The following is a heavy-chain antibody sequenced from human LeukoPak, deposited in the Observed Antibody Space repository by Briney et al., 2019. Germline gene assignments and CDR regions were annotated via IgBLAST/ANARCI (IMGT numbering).Heavy chain of an antibody. CDR2: ISPDGSTT. V-gene: IGHV3-74*01. Sequence: GGSLRLSCAASEFTFSSYGMHWVRQAPGKGLVWVSRISPDGSTTSYADSVKGRFTISRDNAKNTLYVQMKSLRAEDTAVYYCARAGAPYAFDVWGQGTMVTASS. J-gene: IGHJ3*01. D-gene: IGHD3-10*01. CDR1: EFTFSSYG. CDR3: ARAGAPYAFDV.